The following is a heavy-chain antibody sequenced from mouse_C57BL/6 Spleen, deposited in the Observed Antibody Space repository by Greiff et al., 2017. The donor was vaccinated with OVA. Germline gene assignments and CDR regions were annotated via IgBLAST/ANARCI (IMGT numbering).Heavy chain of an antibody. V-gene: IGHV1-54*01. D-gene: IGHD2-5*01. Sequence: QVQLQQSGAELVRPGTSVKVSCKASGYAFTNYLIEWVKQRPGQGLEWIGVINPGSGGTNYNEKFKGKATLTADKSSSTAYMQLSSLTSEDSAVYFCASSNYEACAYWGQGTLVTVSA. CDR1: GYAFTNYL. CDR3: ASSNYEACAY. CDR2: INPGSGGT. J-gene: IGHJ3*01.